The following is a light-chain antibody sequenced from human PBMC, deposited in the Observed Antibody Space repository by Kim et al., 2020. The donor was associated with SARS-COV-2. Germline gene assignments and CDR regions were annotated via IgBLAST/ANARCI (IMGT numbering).Light chain of an antibody. J-gene: IGLJ3*02. CDR3: GSWDDSLSGRV. Sequence: GQTSSISSSDRRANAGNHPVPCFQLVPGTAPKHLTSNDNQRPSGVPDRFSASKSGTSASLAISGLQSEDEAVYYCGSWDDSLSGRVFGGGTQLTVL. CDR1: RANAGNHP. CDR2: NDN. V-gene: IGLV1-44*01.